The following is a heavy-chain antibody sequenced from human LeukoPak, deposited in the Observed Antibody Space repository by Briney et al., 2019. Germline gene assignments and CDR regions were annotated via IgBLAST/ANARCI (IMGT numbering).Heavy chain of an antibody. CDR3: ATYDSSGYYYPGFDY. J-gene: IGHJ4*02. CDR2: IGSDGKT. Sequence: GGSLRLSCEASGFTFSAYAMTWVRQAPGKGLEWVSSIGSDGKTHYSESVKGRFTISRDNAKNSLYLQMNSLRAEDTAVYYCATYDSSGYYYPGFDYWGQGTLVTVSS. V-gene: IGHV3-69-1*02. CDR1: GFTFSAYA. D-gene: IGHD3-22*01.